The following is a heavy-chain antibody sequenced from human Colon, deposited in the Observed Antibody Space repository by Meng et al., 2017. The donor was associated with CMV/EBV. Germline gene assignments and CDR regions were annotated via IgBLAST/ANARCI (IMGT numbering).Heavy chain of an antibody. CDR1: GFTFSNYA. V-gene: IGHV3-33*01. Sequence: GGSLRLSCAASGFTFSNYAMHWVRQAPGKGLEWVAIIWHDGSHKYYVDSVKGRFTISRDNSKNTMSLQLNSLRVEDTAVYYCARDPRNWGLTSWGQGTLVTVSS. CDR3: ARDPRNWGLTS. J-gene: IGHJ5*02. CDR2: IWHDGSHK. D-gene: IGHD7-27*01.